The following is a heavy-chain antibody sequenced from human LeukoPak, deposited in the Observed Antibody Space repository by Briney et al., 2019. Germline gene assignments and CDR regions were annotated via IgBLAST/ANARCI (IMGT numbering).Heavy chain of an antibody. D-gene: IGHD3-10*01. V-gene: IGHV3-33*01. Sequence: GGSLRLSCVASGFXFSVYGIHWVRQAPGKGLEWLAVIWNDGSNKYYADSVKGRFTISRDNFKNTLYLQMNSLRAEDTAVYSCARASGPFDYWGQGTLVTVSS. CDR1: GFXFSVYG. CDR3: ARASGPFDY. J-gene: IGHJ4*02. CDR2: IWNDGSNK.